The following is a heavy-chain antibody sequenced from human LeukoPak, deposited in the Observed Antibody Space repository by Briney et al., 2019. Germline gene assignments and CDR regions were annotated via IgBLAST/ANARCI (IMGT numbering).Heavy chain of an antibody. CDR1: GGSISSYY. CDR2: IYYSGST. J-gene: IGHJ3*02. CDR3: AREGIAAAGMNAFDI. Sequence: PSETLSLTCTVSGGSISSYYWSWIRQPPGRGLEWIGYIYYSGSTNYNPSLKGRVTISIDTSKTQFSLKLSSVTAADTAVYYCAREGIAAAGMNAFDIWGQGTMVTVSS. D-gene: IGHD6-13*01. V-gene: IGHV4-59*01.